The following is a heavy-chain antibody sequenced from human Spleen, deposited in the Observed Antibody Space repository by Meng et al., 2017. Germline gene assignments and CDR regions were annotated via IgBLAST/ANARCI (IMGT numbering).Heavy chain of an antibody. CDR3: ARVNSDCGGVMCYKGWFDP. CDR2: IHFSGST. J-gene: IGHJ5*02. D-gene: IGHD2-21*01. V-gene: IGHV4-30-4*01. Sequence: QVQLQEAGPGLVKPSQTLSLICTAFGGSISGGDYYWSWIRQPPGKGLEWIGYIHFSGSTYYNPSLNSRITISVDMSRNQFSLRLTSVTSADMAVYYCARVNSDCGGVMCYKGWFDPWGQGTLVTVSS. CDR1: GGSISGGDYY.